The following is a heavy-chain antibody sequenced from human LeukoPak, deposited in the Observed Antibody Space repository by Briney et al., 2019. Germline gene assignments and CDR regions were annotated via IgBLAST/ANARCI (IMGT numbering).Heavy chain of an antibody. CDR2: ISGSGTTT. CDR3: AKDTTGEFGPDY. D-gene: IGHD3-10*01. J-gene: IGHJ4*02. V-gene: IGHV3-23*01. CDR1: GFSFSSYA. Sequence: GGSLRLSCAASGFSFSSYAMSWVRQAPGKGLEWVSAISGSGTTTYHADSVKGRFTISRDNSKNTLYLLMNGLRAEDTAVYYCAKDTTGEFGPDYWGQGTLVTVSS.